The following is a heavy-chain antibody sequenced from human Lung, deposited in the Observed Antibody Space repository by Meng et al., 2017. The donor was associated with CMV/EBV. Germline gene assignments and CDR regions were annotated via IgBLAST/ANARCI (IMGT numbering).Heavy chain of an antibody. J-gene: IGHJ4*02. CDR3: ARAGYDSSGYYPQPFDY. D-gene: IGHD3-22*01. CDR1: GYTLTSYA. Sequence: QGQLVQSGAEVKKPGASVEVSCKASGYTLTSYAMHWVRQAPGQRLEWMGWINAGNGNTKYSQRFQGRVTITRDTSASTAYMELSSLRSEDTTVYYCARAGYDSSGYYPQPFDYWGQGTLVTVSS. CDR2: INAGNGNT. V-gene: IGHV1-3*01.